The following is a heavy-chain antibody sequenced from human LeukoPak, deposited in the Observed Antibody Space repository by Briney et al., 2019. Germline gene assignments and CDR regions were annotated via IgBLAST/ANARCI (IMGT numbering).Heavy chain of an antibody. D-gene: IGHD3-9*01. Sequence: GGSLRLSCTVSGFTVSSNSMSWVRQAPGKGLEWVPFIYSDNTHYSDSVKGRFTISRDNSKNTLYLQMNSLRAEDTAVYYCASGLRYFDWLVYWGQGTLVTVSS. CDR1: GFTVSSNS. J-gene: IGHJ4*02. V-gene: IGHV3-53*01. CDR2: IYSDNT. CDR3: ASGLRYFDWLVY.